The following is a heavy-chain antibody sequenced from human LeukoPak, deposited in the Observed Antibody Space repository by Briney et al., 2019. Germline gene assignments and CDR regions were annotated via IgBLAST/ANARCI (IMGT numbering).Heavy chain of an antibody. V-gene: IGHV4-38-2*02. CDR3: ARVVYYYYYMDV. CDR1: GYSLSSGYY. J-gene: IGHJ6*03. Sequence: SETLSLTCTVSGYSLSSGYYWGWIRQPPGKGLEWIGSIYHSGSTYYNPSLKSRVTISVDTSKNQFSLKLSSVTAADTAVYYCARVVYYYYYMDVWGKGTTVTVSS. CDR2: IYHSGST. D-gene: IGHD3-16*02.